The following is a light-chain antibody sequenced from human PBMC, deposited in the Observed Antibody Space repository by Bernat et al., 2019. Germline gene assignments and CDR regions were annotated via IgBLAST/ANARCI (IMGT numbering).Light chain of an antibody. V-gene: IGLV2-14*02. CDR2: DVS. CDR1: SNDVGNYNL. Sequence: QSALTQPRSVSGSPGQSVTISCTGSSNDVGNYNLVSWYQQHPGKVPKLVIYDVSYRPSGVSTRFSGSKSGNTASLTISGLQAEDEADYYCSSYTTSTTIVFGGGTKLTVL. CDR3: SSYTTSTTIV. J-gene: IGLJ2*01.